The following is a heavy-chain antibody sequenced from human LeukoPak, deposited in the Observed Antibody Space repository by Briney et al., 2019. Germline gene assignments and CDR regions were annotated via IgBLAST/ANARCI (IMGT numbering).Heavy chain of an antibody. Sequence: PGGSLRLSCAASGFTVSSDYIIWVRQAPGKALEWVSVIYSGGSTNYADSVRARFTISRDNSKNTVSLQMNSLRVEDTAVYYCARATLDNWGQGTLVTVSS. J-gene: IGHJ4*02. CDR2: IYSGGST. V-gene: IGHV3-53*01. CDR3: ARATLDN. CDR1: GFTVSSDY.